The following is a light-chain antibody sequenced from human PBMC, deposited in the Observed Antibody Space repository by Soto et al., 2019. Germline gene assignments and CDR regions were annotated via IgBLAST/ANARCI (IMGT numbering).Light chain of an antibody. CDR3: QQYGSSPRT. CDR2: GSS. CDR1: QNVASSY. J-gene: IGKJ1*01. V-gene: IGKV3-20*01. Sequence: EIVLTQSPGTLSLSPGERATLSCRASQNVASSYLAWYQQKPGQAPRLLIYGSSIRGAGIPDRFSGSGSGTDFTLTISRLDPEDSEVYFCQQYGSSPRTFGQGTKVDIK.